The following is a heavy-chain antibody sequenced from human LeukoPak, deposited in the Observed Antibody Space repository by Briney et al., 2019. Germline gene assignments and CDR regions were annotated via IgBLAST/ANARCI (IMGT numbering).Heavy chain of an antibody. Sequence: LRLSCAAYGFTFSSYSMNWVRQAPGKGLEWIGEINHSGSTNYNPSLKSRLSISVDTSKNQFSLKLTSVTAADTAVYYCARGATYYDFWSGPTNNWFDPWGQGTLVTVSS. V-gene: IGHV4-34*01. J-gene: IGHJ5*02. CDR1: GFTFSSYS. D-gene: IGHD3-3*01. CDR2: INHSGST. CDR3: ARGATYYDFWSGPTNNWFDP.